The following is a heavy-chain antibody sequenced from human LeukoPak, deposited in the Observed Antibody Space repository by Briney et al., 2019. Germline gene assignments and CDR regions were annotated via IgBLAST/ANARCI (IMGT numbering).Heavy chain of an antibody. CDR3: AGGGTYCGGDCYSVAFDY. J-gene: IGHJ4*02. V-gene: IGHV1-3*01. Sequence: ASVKVSCTASGYTFTSYAMHWVRQAPEQRLEWMGWINAGNGNTKYSQKFQGRVTITRDTSASTAYMELSSLRSEDTAVYYCAGGGTYCGGDCYSVAFDYWGQGTLVTVSS. CDR1: GYTFTSYA. D-gene: IGHD2-21*02. CDR2: INAGNGNT.